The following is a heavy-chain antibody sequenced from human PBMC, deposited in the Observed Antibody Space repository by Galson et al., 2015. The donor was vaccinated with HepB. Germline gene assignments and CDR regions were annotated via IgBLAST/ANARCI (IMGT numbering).Heavy chain of an antibody. CDR2: ISYDGSNK. CDR1: GFTFSSYG. Sequence: SLRLSCAASGFTFSSYGMHWVRQAPGKGLEWVAVISYDGSNKYYADSVKGRFTISRDNSKNTLYLQMNSLRAEDTAVYYCAKDQLGYDSRHFDYWGQGTLVTVSS. V-gene: IGHV3-30*18. CDR3: AKDQLGYDSRHFDY. J-gene: IGHJ4*02. D-gene: IGHD3-22*01.